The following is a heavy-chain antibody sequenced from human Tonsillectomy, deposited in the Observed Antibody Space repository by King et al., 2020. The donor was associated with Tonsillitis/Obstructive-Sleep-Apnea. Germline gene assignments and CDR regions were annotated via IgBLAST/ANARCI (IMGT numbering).Heavy chain of an antibody. CDR2: ISAYSGNT. V-gene: IGHV1-18*01. D-gene: IGHD1-26*01. J-gene: IGHJ6*02. CDR1: GFPFNKFG. CDR3: ARDQVAQQHYLVHYFYVMDV. Sequence: QLVQSGAEVKKPGASVKVTCKASGFPFNKFGISWVRQAPGQGLEWMGWISAYSGNTHYVQKFQGRVTMTTDTATTTAYMELRSLRPDDTAVYYCARDQVAQQHYLVHYFYVMDVWGQGTTVTVSS.